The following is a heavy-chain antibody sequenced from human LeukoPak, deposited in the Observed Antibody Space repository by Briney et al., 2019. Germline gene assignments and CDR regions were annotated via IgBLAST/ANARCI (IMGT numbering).Heavy chain of an antibody. CDR3: AREVARHTRTSAYMDV. CDR2: FNYSGST. D-gene: IGHD2-2*01. Sequence: TSETLSLTCTVSGGSISSSSYYWGWIRQPQGQGLEWIGSFNYSGSTNYNPPPKSRVTISVDTSKNQFSLKPSSVTAADTAVYYCAREVARHTRTSAYMDVWGKGTTVTVSS. CDR1: GGSISSSSYY. V-gene: IGHV4-39*07. J-gene: IGHJ6*03.